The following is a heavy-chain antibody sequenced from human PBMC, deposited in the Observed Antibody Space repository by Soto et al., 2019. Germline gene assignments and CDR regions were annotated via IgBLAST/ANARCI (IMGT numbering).Heavy chain of an antibody. Sequence: SETLSLTCAVYGGSFSGDYWSWIRQPPGKGLERIGDINNSGNTNYSPSLKSRVAISVDTSKNQFSLKLRSVTAADTAVYYGGTTHTYDYVWGSYRYRFDYWGQGALVTSPQ. CDR3: GTTHTYDYVWGSYRYRFDY. D-gene: IGHD3-16*02. CDR1: GGSFSGDY. V-gene: IGHV4-34*01. J-gene: IGHJ4*02. CDR2: INNSGNT.